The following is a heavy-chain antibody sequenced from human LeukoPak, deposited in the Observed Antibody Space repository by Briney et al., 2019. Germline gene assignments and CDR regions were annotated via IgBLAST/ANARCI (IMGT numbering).Heavy chain of an antibody. CDR3: ARVPHWGSGWYKL. J-gene: IGHJ4*02. CDR2: MNPYSGNT. CDR1: GYTFTSYD. V-gene: IGHV1-8*01. D-gene: IGHD6-19*01. Sequence: ASVTVSCTASGYTFTSYDINWVRQAPGQGLEWMGWMNPYSGNTGYAQKLQGRVTMTRNTSISTAYMELSSLRSEDTAVYYCARVPHWGSGWYKLWGQGTLVTVSS.